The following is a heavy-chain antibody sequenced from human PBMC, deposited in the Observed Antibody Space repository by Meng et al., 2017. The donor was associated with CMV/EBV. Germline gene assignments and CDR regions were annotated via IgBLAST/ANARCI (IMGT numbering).Heavy chain of an antibody. CDR1: GYTFTGYY. J-gene: IGHJ2*01. CDR3: ATYIGNYINWYFDL. V-gene: IGHV1-2*02. D-gene: IGHD1-7*01. Sequence: VRSEAWVKKPGAAVKVSCKASGYTFTGYYMHWVRQAPGQGLEWMGWINPNSGGTNYAQKFQGRVTMTRDTSISTAYMELSRLRSDDTAVYYCATYIGNYINWYFDLWGRGTLVTVS. CDR2: INPNSGGT.